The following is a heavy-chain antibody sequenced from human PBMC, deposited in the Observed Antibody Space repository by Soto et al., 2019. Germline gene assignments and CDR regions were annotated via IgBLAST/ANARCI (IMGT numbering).Heavy chain of an antibody. D-gene: IGHD6-6*01. Sequence: EVQLVESGGGLVQPGGSLRLSCAASGFTVSYNYMSWVRQAPGKGLEWVSVIYSGGSTYYADSVKGRFTISRDNSKNTLYLQMNSLRAEDTAVYYCARDRRRDGQNSDAFDIWGQGTMVTVSS. V-gene: IGHV3-66*01. J-gene: IGHJ3*02. CDR3: ARDRRRDGQNSDAFDI. CDR2: IYSGGST. CDR1: GFTVSYNY.